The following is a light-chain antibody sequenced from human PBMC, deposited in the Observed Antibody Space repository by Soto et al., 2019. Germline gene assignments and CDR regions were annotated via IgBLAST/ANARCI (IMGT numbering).Light chain of an antibody. V-gene: IGKV3-20*01. Sequence: EIVLTQSPGTLSLSPGERATLSCRASQSVTSIYFGWYQQKPGQAPRLLMSGASTRATGIPDRFIGSGSGTDFTLTISRLEPEDSAVYYCQQYGTSPWTFGQGTKVEIK. J-gene: IGKJ1*01. CDR2: GAS. CDR1: QSVTSIY. CDR3: QQYGTSPWT.